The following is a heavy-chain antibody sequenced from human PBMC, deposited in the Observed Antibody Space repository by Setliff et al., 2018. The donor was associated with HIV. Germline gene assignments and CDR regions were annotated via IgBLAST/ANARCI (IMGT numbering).Heavy chain of an antibody. V-gene: IGHV4-34*01. Sequence: LSLTCAVYGGSFSGYYWTWIRQSPGKGLEWIGEINHGGSTNYNPSLKSRVVMSVDMSKNQFSLKVTSVTAADTAVYYCAREPYYYDSSGRDAFDIWGQGTMVTVSS. J-gene: IGHJ3*02. D-gene: IGHD3-22*01. CDR3: AREPYYYDSSGRDAFDI. CDR1: GGSFSGYY. CDR2: INHGGST.